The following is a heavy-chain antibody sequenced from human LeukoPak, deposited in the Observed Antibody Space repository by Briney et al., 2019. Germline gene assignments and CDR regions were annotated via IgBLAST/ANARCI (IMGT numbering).Heavy chain of an antibody. V-gene: IGHV1-18*01. Sequence: GASVKVSCKASGYSFNSYGISWVRQAPGQGLEWMGWISAYNGNTNYAQKLQGRVTMTTDTSTSTAYMELRSLRSDDTAVYYCARGSATVVMRGGFDYWGQGTLVTVSS. CDR2: ISAYNGNT. D-gene: IGHD4-23*01. CDR3: ARGSATVVMRGGFDY. CDR1: GYSFNSYG. J-gene: IGHJ4*02.